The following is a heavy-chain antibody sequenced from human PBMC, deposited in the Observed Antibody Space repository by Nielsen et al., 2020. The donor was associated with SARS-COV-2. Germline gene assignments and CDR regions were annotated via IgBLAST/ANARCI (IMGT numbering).Heavy chain of an antibody. CDR1: GFTFRSYS. J-gene: IGHJ4*02. V-gene: IGHV3-21*01. CDR3: ARDARRMNDFWSGYGQWDFDY. Sequence: GGSLRLSCAASGFTFRSYSMNWVRQAPGKGLEWVSSFSSSSSNIYYAPSVKGRFTISRDNAKNSLYLQVNSLRAEDTAVYYCARDARRMNDFWSGYGQWDFDYWGQGTLVTVSS. D-gene: IGHD3-3*01. CDR2: FSSSSSNI.